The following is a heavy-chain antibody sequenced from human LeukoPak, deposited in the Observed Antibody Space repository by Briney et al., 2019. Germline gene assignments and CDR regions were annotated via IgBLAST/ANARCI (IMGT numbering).Heavy chain of an antibody. CDR2: IIPIRGIA. V-gene: IGHV1-69*02. Sequence: ASVKVSCKASGGTFSSYTISWVRQAPGQGLEWMGRIIPIRGIANYAQKFQGRVTITADKSTSTAYMELSSLRSEDTAVYYCARGVYYSNPYYYYYMDVWGKGTTVTVSS. D-gene: IGHD4-11*01. J-gene: IGHJ6*03. CDR1: GGTFSSYT. CDR3: ARGVYYSNPYYYYYMDV.